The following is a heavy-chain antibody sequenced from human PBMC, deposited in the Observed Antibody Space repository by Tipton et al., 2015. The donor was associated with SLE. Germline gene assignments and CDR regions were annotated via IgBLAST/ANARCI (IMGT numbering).Heavy chain of an antibody. CDR2: IYYTGST. Sequence: TLSLTCTVSGSSISSYYWSWIRQPPGKGLEWIGYIYYTGSTKYNPSLKNRVTISVDTSKNQLSLKLRSVTAADTAVYYCARDLREIGWFGEYNGFDPWGQGTLVTVSS. J-gene: IGHJ5*02. CDR1: GSSISSYY. D-gene: IGHD3-10*01. V-gene: IGHV4-59*12. CDR3: ARDLREIGWFGEYNGFDP.